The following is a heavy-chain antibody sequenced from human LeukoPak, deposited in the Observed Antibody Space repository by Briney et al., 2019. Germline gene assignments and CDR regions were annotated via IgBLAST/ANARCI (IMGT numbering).Heavy chain of an antibody. J-gene: IGHJ4*02. CDR1: GFTFSSYA. Sequence: GGSLRLSCAASGFTFSSYAMNWVRQAPGKGLEYVSGISSNGDSTYYADSVKGRFTISRDNSRNTLYLQMSSLRAEDTAVYYCVTTTGFHTYWGQGTLVTVSS. CDR3: VTTTGFHTY. V-gene: IGHV3-64D*06. CDR2: ISSNGDST. D-gene: IGHD2-8*01.